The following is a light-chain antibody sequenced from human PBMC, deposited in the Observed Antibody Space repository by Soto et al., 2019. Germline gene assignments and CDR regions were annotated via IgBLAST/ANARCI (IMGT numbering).Light chain of an antibody. CDR3: QQRINWPPLT. J-gene: IGKJ4*01. CDR2: DAS. Sequence: DIVLTQSPATLSLSPGERATLSYRASQSVSSYLAWYQQKPGQAPRLLIYDASNRATGIPARFSGSGSGTEFTLTISSLEPEDCAVYYCQQRINWPPLTFGGGTKVEIK. V-gene: IGKV3-11*01. CDR1: QSVSSY.